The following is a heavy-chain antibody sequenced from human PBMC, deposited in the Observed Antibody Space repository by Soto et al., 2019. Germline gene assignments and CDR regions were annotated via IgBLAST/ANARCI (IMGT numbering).Heavy chain of an antibody. CDR1: GGSFSGYY. CDR3: ARASLSGWYVPGAYYFDY. Sequence: PSETLSLTCAVYGGSFSGYYWSWIRQPPGKGLEWIGEINHSGSTNYNPSLKSRVTISVDTSKNQFSLKLSSVTAADTAVYYCARASLSGWYVPGAYYFDYWGQGTLVTVSS. D-gene: IGHD6-19*01. J-gene: IGHJ4*02. V-gene: IGHV4-34*01. CDR2: INHSGST.